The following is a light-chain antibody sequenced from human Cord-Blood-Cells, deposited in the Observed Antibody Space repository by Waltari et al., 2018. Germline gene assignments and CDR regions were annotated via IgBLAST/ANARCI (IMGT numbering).Light chain of an antibody. CDR3: QQYNNWPPFT. CDR1: QGVSSN. Sequence: EIVMTQSPATLSVSPGERATLSCRASQGVSSNLAWYQQKPGQAPRHLIYGASTRATGIPARFSGSGSGTEFTLTISSLQSEDFAVYYCQQYNNWPPFTFGPGTKVDIK. J-gene: IGKJ3*01. V-gene: IGKV3-15*01. CDR2: GAS.